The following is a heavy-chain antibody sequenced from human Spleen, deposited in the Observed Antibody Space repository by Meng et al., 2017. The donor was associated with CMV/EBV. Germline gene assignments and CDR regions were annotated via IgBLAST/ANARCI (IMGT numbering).Heavy chain of an antibody. J-gene: IGHJ6*02. V-gene: IGHV3-7*01. Sequence: GESLKISFAASGFTFSSYTMIWVRQAPGEGLEWVADINKDGSKKDYVDSVKGRFTISRDNAENSLYLQMNSLRAEDTALYYCARDFKYSYGYVDSFYYYGMDVWGQGTTVTVSS. CDR1: GFTFSSYT. D-gene: IGHD5-18*01. CDR2: INKDGSKK. CDR3: ARDFKYSYGYVDSFYYYGMDV.